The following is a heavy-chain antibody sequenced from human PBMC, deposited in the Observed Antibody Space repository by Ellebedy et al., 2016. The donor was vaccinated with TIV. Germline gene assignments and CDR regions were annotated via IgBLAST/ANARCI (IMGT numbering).Heavy chain of an antibody. Sequence: PGGSLRLSCTASGTTFSTYSMNWVRQAPGKGREWVSYVSGSGKTTYYTDSVKGRFTISRDNAKSSLYLHMNSLRAEDTAMYYCARVRSVYHYMDVWGQGTMVTVSS. D-gene: IGHD2-8*01. J-gene: IGHJ6*03. V-gene: IGHV3-48*04. CDR2: VSGSGKTT. CDR3: ARVRSVYHYMDV. CDR1: GTTFSTYS.